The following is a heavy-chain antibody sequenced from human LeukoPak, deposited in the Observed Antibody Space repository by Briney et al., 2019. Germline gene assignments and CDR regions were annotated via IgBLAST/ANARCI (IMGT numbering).Heavy chain of an antibody. V-gene: IGHV3-66*01. D-gene: IGHD2-2*01. Sequence: GGSLRLSCAASGFTVSSNYMSWVRQAPGKGLEWVSVIYSGGSTYYADSVKGRFTISRDNSKDTLYLQMNSLRAEDTAVYYCANLGYCSSTSPGGSCYGMDVWGQGTTVTVSS. CDR1: GFTVSSNY. CDR2: IYSGGST. J-gene: IGHJ6*02. CDR3: ANLGYCSSTSPGGSCYGMDV.